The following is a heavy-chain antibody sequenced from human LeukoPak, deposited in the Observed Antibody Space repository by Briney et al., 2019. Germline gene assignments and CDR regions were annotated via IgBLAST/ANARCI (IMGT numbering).Heavy chain of an antibody. CDR3: ATMPYPHSGILTDY. V-gene: IGHV3-30*03. J-gene: IGHJ4*02. CDR1: GFTFSSYG. D-gene: IGHD1-26*01. Sequence: PGGSLRLSCAASGFTFSSYGMHWVRQAPGKGLEWVAVISYDGSNKYYADSVKGRFTISRDNSKNTLYLQMNSLRAEDTAEYYCATMPYPHSGILTDYWGQGTLVTVSS. CDR2: ISYDGSNK.